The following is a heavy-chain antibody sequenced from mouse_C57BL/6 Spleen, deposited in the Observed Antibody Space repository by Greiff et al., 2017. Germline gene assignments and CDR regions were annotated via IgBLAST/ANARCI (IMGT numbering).Heavy chain of an antibody. J-gene: IGHJ2*01. V-gene: IGHV2-2*01. Sequence: QLQQSGPGLVQPSQSLSITCTVSGFSLTSYGVHWVRQSPGKGLEWLGVIWSGGSTDYNAAFISRLSISKDNSKSQVFFKMNSLQADDTAIYYCARQLRGYFDYWGQGTTLTVSS. D-gene: IGHD1-1*01. CDR2: IWSGGST. CDR3: ARQLRGYFDY. CDR1: GFSLTSYG.